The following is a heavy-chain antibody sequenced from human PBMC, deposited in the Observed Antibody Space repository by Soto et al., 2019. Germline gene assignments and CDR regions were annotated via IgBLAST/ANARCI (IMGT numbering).Heavy chain of an antibody. D-gene: IGHD3-16*01. V-gene: IGHV1-69*13. CDR1: GGTFSSYA. Sequence: SVKVSCKASGGTFSSYAISWVRQAPGQGLEWMGGIIPIFGTANYAQKFQGRVTITADESTSTAYMELSSLRSEDTAVYYCARWAGAASWASYYYGMDVGGQGTTVTVPS. CDR2: IIPIFGTA. J-gene: IGHJ6*02. CDR3: ARWAGAASWASYYYGMDV.